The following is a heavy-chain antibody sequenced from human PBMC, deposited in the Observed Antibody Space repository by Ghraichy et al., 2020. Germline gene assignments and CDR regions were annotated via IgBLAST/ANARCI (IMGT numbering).Heavy chain of an antibody. V-gene: IGHV3-23*01. CDR1: GFTFSNYA. CDR3: ANVVTSSGGF. Sequence: GSLRLSCSASGFTFSNYALSWVRQAPGKGLEWVSTIRDSDAETYYADSVKGRFTISRDNSKSTLYLQMNGLRADDTAMYYCANVVTSSGGFWGQGTLVTVSS. CDR2: IRDSDAET. D-gene: IGHD6-6*01. J-gene: IGHJ4*02.